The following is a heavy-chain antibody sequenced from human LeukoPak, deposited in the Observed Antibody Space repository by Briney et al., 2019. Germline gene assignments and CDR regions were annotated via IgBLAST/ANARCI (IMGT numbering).Heavy chain of an antibody. CDR3: ARVRRINRVRGVIIETFDY. CDR1: GVSISSYY. CDR2: IYYSGST. V-gene: IGHV4-59*01. D-gene: IGHD3-10*01. Sequence: SETLSLTCTVSGVSISSYYWSWIRQPPGKGLEWIGYIYYSGSTNYNPSLKSRVTISVDTSKNQFSLKLSSVTAADTAVYYCARVRRINRVRGVIIETFDYWGQGTLVTVSS. J-gene: IGHJ4*02.